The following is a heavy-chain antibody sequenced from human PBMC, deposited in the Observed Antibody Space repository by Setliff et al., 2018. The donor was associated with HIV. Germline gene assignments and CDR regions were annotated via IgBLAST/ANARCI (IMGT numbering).Heavy chain of an antibody. CDR2: IYYSAST. CDR1: GGSISSYY. J-gene: IGHJ4*02. V-gene: IGHV4-59*04. Sequence: SETLSLTCTVSGGSISSYYWGWIRQPPGKGLEWIGNIYYSASTYYNPSLKSRVTISADTSKNQFSLKLTSVTAADTAVYYCARGGTMIRGLDYWGQGTLVTVSS. D-gene: IGHD3-10*01. CDR3: ARGGTMIRGLDY.